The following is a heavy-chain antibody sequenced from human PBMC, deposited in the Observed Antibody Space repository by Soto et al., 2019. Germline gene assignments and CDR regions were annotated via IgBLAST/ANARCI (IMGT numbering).Heavy chain of an antibody. CDR2: IIPIFGTA. CDR1: GGTFSSCA. D-gene: IGHD6-13*01. J-gene: IGHJ6*02. Sequence: SVKVSCKASGGTFSSCAISWVRQAPGQGLEWMGGIIPIFGTANYAQKFQGRVTITADESTSTAYMELSSLRSEDTAVYYCARDEPATDYYYGMDVWGQGTTVTVSS. CDR3: ARDEPATDYYYGMDV. V-gene: IGHV1-69*13.